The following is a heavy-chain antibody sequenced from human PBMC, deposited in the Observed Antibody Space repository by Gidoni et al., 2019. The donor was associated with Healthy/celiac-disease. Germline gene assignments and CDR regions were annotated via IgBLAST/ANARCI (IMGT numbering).Heavy chain of an antibody. CDR1: GGSISSGSYY. V-gene: IGHV4-61*02. Sequence: QVQLQESGPGLVKPSQTLSLTCTVSGGSISSGSYYWSWIRQPAGKGLEWIGRIYTSGSTNYNPSLKSRVTISVDTSKNQFSLKLSSVTAADTAVYYCAREATRKISGWDMWGFDAFDIWGQGTMVTVSS. J-gene: IGHJ3*02. CDR3: AREATRKISGWDMWGFDAFDI. CDR2: IYTSGST. D-gene: IGHD6-19*01.